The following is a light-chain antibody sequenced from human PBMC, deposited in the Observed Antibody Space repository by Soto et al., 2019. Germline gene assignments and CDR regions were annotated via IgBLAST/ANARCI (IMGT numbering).Light chain of an antibody. J-gene: IGKJ4*01. Sequence: DIQMTQSPSSLSASVGDRATITCRASQSIMSYLTWYQHKPGKAPKLLIYTASTLQSGVPSRFSGSGSGTDFTRTISSLQPEDFATYYGPQSYSTPLTFGGGTKVEIK. CDR2: TAS. CDR1: QSIMSY. CDR3: PQSYSTPLT. V-gene: IGKV1-39*01.